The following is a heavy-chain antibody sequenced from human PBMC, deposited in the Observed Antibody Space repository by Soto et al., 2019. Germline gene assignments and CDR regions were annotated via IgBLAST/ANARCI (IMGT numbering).Heavy chain of an antibody. CDR2: IIPIFGTA. Sequence: QVQLVQSGAEVKKPGSSVKVSCKASGGTFSSYAISWVRQAPGQGLEWMGGIIPIFGTANYAQKFQGRVTITADESTSTANMELSSLTSEDTAVYYCARCGDYGHYYYYGMDVWGQGTTVTVSS. CDR1: GGTFSSYA. D-gene: IGHD4-17*01. V-gene: IGHV1-69*12. CDR3: ARCGDYGHYYYYGMDV. J-gene: IGHJ6*02.